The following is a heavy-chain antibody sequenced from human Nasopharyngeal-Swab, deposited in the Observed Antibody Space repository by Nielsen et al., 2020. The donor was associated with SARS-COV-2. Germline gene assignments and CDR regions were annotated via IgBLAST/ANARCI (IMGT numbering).Heavy chain of an antibody. CDR2: IYHSGST. J-gene: IGHJ5*02. V-gene: IGHV4-4*02. Sequence: SDTLSLTCAVSGGSISSSNWWSWVRPPPGKGLDWIGEIYHSGSTNYNPSLKNRVTISVDKSKNQFSLKLSSVTAADTAVYYCAGRVRGVIIDWFDPWGQGTLVTVSS. CDR1: GGSISSSNW. CDR3: AGRVRGVIIDWFDP. D-gene: IGHD3-10*01.